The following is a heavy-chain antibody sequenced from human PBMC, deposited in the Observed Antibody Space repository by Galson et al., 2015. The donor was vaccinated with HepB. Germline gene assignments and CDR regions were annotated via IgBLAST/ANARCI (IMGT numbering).Heavy chain of an antibody. Sequence: SETLSLTCAVYGGSFSGYYWSWIRQPPGKGLEWIGEINHSGSTNYNPSLKSRVTISVDTSKNQFSLKLSSVTAADTAVYYCARGSRGTAMEFDYWGQGTLVTVSS. CDR2: INHSGST. V-gene: IGHV4-34*01. CDR1: GGSFSGYY. CDR3: ARGSRGTAMEFDY. J-gene: IGHJ4*02. D-gene: IGHD5-18*01.